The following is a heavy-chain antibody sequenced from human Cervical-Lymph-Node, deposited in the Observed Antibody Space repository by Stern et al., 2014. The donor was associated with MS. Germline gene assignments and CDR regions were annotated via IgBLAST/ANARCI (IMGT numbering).Heavy chain of an antibody. J-gene: IGHJ4*02. CDR1: GFSLSNPRMG. D-gene: IGHD3-16*01. V-gene: IGHV2-26*01. CDR3: ARTESYGTRDY. CDR2: PFSNDEK. Sequence: QITLKESGPVLVTPTETLTLTCTVSGFSLSNPRMGVSRIRQPPGKALEWLGPPFSNDEKSYHASPGSMPTVFQATHTRQVGHSMTNVDPVDTATYCGARTESYGTRDYWGQGTLVTVSS.